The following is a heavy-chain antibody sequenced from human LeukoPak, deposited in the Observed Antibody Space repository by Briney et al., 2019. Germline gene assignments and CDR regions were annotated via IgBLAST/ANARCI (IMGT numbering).Heavy chain of an antibody. Sequence: GGSLRLSCAASGFTFTSYGMHWVRQASGKGLEWVAFIRYDGSNRNYADSVKGRFTISRDNSKNTLYLQMNSLRAEDTAVYYCAKGPSFDNYFDYWGQGTLVTVSS. D-gene: IGHD3-9*01. CDR3: AKGPSFDNYFDY. J-gene: IGHJ4*02. CDR1: GFTFTSYG. V-gene: IGHV3-30*02. CDR2: IRYDGSNR.